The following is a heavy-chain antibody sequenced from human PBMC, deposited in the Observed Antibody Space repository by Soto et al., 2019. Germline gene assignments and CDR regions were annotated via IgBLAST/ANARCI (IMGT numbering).Heavy chain of an antibody. J-gene: IGHJ6*02. CDR2: INPSGDRT. CDR3: ATAIAARPYYYGMDV. CDR1: GYTFTSYL. Sequence: GASVKVSCKASGYTFTSYLMHWVRQAPGQGLEWMGIINPSGDRTSYAQKFQGRVTMTEDTSTDTAYMELSSLRSEDTAVYYCATAIAARPYYYGMDVWGQGTTVTVSS. V-gene: IGHV1-46*01. D-gene: IGHD6-6*01.